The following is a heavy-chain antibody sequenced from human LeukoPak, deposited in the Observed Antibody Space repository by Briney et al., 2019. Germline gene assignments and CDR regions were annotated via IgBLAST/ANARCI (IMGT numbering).Heavy chain of an antibody. Sequence: GGSLRLSCAASGFTVSSNDMSWVRQAPGKGLEWVSVIYSGGRTFYADSVKGRFTISRDNSKNTLYLQMNSLRAEDTAVYYCASGYNFGSLDFWGQGTLVTVSS. V-gene: IGHV3-53*01. D-gene: IGHD5-18*01. CDR3: ASGYNFGSLDF. CDR2: IYSGGRT. J-gene: IGHJ4*02. CDR1: GFTVSSND.